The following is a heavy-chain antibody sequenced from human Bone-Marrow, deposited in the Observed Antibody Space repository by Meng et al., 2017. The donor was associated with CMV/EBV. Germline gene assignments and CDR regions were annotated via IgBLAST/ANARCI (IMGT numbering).Heavy chain of an antibody. D-gene: IGHD2-2*02. Sequence: ASVKVSCKASGYTFTSYDINWVRQATGQGLEWMGWMNPNSGNTGYAQKFQGRVTITRNTSISTAYMELSSLRSEDTAVYYCARQAGAIVVVPAAIAPYDAFDIWGQGTMVTVSS. CDR2: MNPNSGNT. V-gene: IGHV1-8*03. CDR3: ARQAGAIVVVPAAIAPYDAFDI. CDR1: GYTFTSYD. J-gene: IGHJ3*02.